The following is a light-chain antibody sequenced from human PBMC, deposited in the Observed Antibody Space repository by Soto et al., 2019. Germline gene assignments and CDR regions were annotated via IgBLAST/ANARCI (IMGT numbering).Light chain of an antibody. CDR2: DVN. CDR1: SSDVGGYNY. V-gene: IGLV2-11*01. Sequence: QSVLTQPRSVSGSPGQSVTISCTGTSSDVGGYNYVSWYQQYPGKAPKVMIYDVNKRPSGVPDRFSGSKSGNTASLTISGLQAEDEADYYCFSYAGSYSLWVFGGGTKLTVL. CDR3: FSYAGSYSLWV. J-gene: IGLJ3*02.